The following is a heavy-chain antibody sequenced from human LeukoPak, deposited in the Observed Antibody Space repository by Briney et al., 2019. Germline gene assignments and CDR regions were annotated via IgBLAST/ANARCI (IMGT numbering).Heavy chain of an antibody. CDR1: GSTFSSYG. CDR3: AKTLYYYDSSGYLDY. CDR2: ISYDGSNK. Sequence: PGRSLRLSCAASGSTFSSYGMHWVRQAPGKGLEWVAVISYDGSNKYYADSVKGRFTISRDNSKNTLYLQMNSLRAEDTAVYYCAKTLYYYDSSGYLDYWGQGTLVTVSS. J-gene: IGHJ4*02. V-gene: IGHV3-30*18. D-gene: IGHD3-22*01.